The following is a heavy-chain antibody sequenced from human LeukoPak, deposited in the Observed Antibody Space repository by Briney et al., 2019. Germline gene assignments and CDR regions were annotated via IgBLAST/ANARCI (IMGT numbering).Heavy chain of an antibody. J-gene: IGHJ4*02. CDR2: INYSGST. D-gene: IGHD3-3*01. Sequence: SETLSLTCTVSGGSISSYYWSWIRQPPGKGLEWIGYINYSGSTNYNPSLKSRATISLDTSKNQFSLKLSSVTAADTAVYYCARAILSGYPDSWGQGTLVIVFS. CDR3: ARAILSGYPDS. V-gene: IGHV4-59*01. CDR1: GGSISSYY.